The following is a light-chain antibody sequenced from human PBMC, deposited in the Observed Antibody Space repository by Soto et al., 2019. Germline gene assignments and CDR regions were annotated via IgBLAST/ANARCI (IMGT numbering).Light chain of an antibody. CDR2: SNT. V-gene: IGLV1-44*01. CDR1: SSNIGSHT. Sequence: LTQPPSASGTPGQTIAISCSGGSSNIGSHTVNWYQQLPGTAPRLLIYSNTQRPSGVPDRFSGSKSGTSASLAISGLQSEYEGDYYCAAWDDSLNGVVFGGGTKLTVL. CDR3: AAWDDSLNGVV. J-gene: IGLJ2*01.